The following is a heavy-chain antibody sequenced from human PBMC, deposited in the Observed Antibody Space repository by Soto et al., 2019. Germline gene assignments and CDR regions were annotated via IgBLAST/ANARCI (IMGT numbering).Heavy chain of an antibody. J-gene: IGHJ3*02. CDR2: IYPGDSDT. CDR3: ASTPPIAAAGTNGLGAFDI. CDR1: GYSFTSYW. V-gene: IGHV5-51*01. Sequence: PGESLKISCKGSGYSFTSYWIGWVRQMPGKGLEWTGIIYPGDSDTRYSPSFQGQVTISADKSISTAYLQWSSLKASDTAMYYCASTPPIAAAGTNGLGAFDIWGQGTMVTVSS. D-gene: IGHD6-13*01.